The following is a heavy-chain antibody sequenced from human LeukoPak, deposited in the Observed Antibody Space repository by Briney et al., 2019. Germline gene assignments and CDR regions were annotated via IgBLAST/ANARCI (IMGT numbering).Heavy chain of an antibody. D-gene: IGHD5-12*01. Sequence: PSETLSLPCTVPGGSISGYYWSWIRQTPGKGLEWLGYIYYSVTTNYNPSLKSRVTISVDTSKNQISLRLTSVTAAYTAVYYCAKDQRFSAYDPDEYNYFDPWGQGTLVTVSS. V-gene: IGHV4-59*01. J-gene: IGHJ5*02. CDR2: IYYSVTT. CDR3: AKDQRFSAYDPDEYNYFDP. CDR1: GGSISGYY.